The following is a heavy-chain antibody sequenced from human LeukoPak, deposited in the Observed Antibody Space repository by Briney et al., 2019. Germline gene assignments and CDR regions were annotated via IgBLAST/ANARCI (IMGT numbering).Heavy chain of an antibody. D-gene: IGHD3/OR15-3a*01. V-gene: IGHV1-46*01. Sequence: ASVKVSCKTSGFSITDYFMHWVRQAPGQGLEWTGMINPSDGFTRQAQEFEGRVTITSDTSTSTVYMEMSSLTSEDTAVYYCARAVDQDFDYWGQGTLVTVSS. CDR3: ARAVDQDFDY. CDR1: GFSITDYF. J-gene: IGHJ4*02. CDR2: INPSDGFT.